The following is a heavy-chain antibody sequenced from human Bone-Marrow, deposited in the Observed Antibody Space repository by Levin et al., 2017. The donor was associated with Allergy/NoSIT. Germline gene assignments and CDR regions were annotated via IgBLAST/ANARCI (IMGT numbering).Heavy chain of an antibody. CDR1: GFTFDDYA. V-gene: IGHV3-9*01. J-gene: IGHJ4*02. D-gene: IGHD6-19*01. CDR2: ISWNSDNI. CDR3: AKDIFGSSGWYYFPY. Sequence: HAGGSLRLSCAASGFTFDDYAMHWVRQAPGKGLEWVSGISWNSDNIAYADSVKGRFTISRDNAKNSLYLQMNSLRAEDTALYYCAKDIFGSSGWYYFPYWGQGTLVTVSS.